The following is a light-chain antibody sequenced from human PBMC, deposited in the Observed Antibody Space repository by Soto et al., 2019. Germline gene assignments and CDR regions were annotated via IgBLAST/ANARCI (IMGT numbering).Light chain of an antibody. V-gene: IGKV3-15*01. J-gene: IGKJ5*01. CDR2: DVS. CDR3: QQYNNCTFT. Sequence: SAISLSVSPWSIAASFCRAGQGVTTNFAWYQKKSGQYPRILIYDVSTRATGVPARFSGSGSETDFNLTISGLQPEDFAVYLCQQYNNCTFTFGQGTRLDIK. CDR1: QGVTTN.